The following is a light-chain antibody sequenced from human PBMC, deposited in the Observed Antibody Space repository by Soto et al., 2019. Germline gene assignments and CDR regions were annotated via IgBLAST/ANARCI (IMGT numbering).Light chain of an antibody. V-gene: IGKV1-5*01. J-gene: IGKJ1*01. CDR1: QSISSW. Sequence: GDRVTIPCRASQSISSWLAWYQQKPGKAPKLLIYDACSLESGVPSRFSGSGSGTEFTLTISSLQPDDFATYYCQQYNSYSPTWTFGQGTKVDIK. CDR2: DAC. CDR3: QQYNSYSPTWT.